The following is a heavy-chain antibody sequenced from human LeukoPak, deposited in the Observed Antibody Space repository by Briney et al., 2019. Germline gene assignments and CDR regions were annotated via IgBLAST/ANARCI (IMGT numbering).Heavy chain of an antibody. CDR3: ARPHQRGYYDSSGAPNDY. Sequence: GASVKVSCKASGYTFTSYAMNWVRQAPGQGLEWMGWISAYNGNTNYAQKLQGRVTMTTDTSTSTAYMELRSLRSDDTAVYYCARPHQRGYYDSSGAPNDYWGQGTLVTVSS. D-gene: IGHD3-22*01. CDR1: GYTFTSYA. V-gene: IGHV1-18*01. J-gene: IGHJ4*02. CDR2: ISAYNGNT.